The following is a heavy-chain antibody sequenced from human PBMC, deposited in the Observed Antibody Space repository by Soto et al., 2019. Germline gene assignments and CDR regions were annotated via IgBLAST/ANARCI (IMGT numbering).Heavy chain of an antibody. V-gene: IGHV1-46*01. Sequence: QVHLVQSGGEVKKPGASVKVSCKASGYTFSNYYMHWVRQAPGQGLEWMGIINPNGDSTSYAERFQGRVTMTRDTPTTTVYMELSSLRSEDTALYYCARGGHYGDRYGYYIFDYWGQGSLVTVSS. CDR2: INPNGDST. J-gene: IGHJ4*02. CDR1: GYTFSNYY. CDR3: ARGGHYGDRYGYYIFDY. D-gene: IGHD3-3*01.